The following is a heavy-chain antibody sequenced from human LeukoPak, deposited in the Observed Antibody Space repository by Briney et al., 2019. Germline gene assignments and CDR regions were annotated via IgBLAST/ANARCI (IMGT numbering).Heavy chain of an antibody. CDR2: IYYSGST. CDR3: ARLRGSGTDY. J-gene: IGHJ4*02. Sequence: SGTLSLTCTVSGGSISSSSYYWGWIRQPPGKGLEWIGSIYYSGSTYYNPSLKSRVTISVDTSKNQFSLKLSSVTAADTAVYYCARLRGSGTDYWGQGTLVTVSS. D-gene: IGHD6-19*01. V-gene: IGHV4-39*01. CDR1: GGSISSSSYY.